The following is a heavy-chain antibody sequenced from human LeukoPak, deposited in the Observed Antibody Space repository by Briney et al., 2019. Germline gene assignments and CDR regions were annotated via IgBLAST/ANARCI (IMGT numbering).Heavy chain of an antibody. CDR2: IYSGGST. J-gene: IGHJ4*02. D-gene: IGHD5-12*01. CDR1: GFIVSSNY. CDR3: ARAVSGYRQFDY. Sequence: PGGSLRVSCAAPGFIVSSNYMSWVRQAPGKGLEWVSFIYSGGSTYYADSVKGRFTISRDNSKNTLYLHMNSLRAEDTAVYYCARAVSGYRQFDYWGQGTLVTVSS. V-gene: IGHV3-53*01.